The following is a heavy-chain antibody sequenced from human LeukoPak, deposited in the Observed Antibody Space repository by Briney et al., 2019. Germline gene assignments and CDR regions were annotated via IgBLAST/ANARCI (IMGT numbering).Heavy chain of an antibody. CDR3: ARGFDFWSGYYD. Sequence: GASVKVSCKASGYTFTSYDINWVRQATGQGLEWMGWMNPNSGNTGYAQKFQGRVTITRNTSISTAYMELSSLRSEDTAVYYRARGFDFWSGYYDWGQGTLVTVSS. CDR1: GYTFTSYD. CDR2: MNPNSGNT. V-gene: IGHV1-8*03. D-gene: IGHD3-3*01. J-gene: IGHJ1*01.